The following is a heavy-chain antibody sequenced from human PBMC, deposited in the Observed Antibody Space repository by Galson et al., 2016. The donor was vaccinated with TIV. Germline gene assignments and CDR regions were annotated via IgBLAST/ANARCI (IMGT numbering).Heavy chain of an antibody. CDR3: ARAAGHSASGSYPGY. Sequence: SVKVSCKASGGTFSSYAITWVRQAPGQGLEWVGRIIPIFGTTHYAQKFQGRVTITADESATTAYMELSSLRSEDTAVYYCARAAGHSASGSYPGYWGQGTLVTVSA. J-gene: IGHJ4*02. V-gene: IGHV1-69*13. D-gene: IGHD3-10*01. CDR2: IIPIFGTT. CDR1: GGTFSSYA.